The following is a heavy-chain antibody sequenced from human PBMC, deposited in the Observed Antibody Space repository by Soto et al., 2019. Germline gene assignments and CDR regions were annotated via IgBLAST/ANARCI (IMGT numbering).Heavy chain of an antibody. V-gene: IGHV1-69*06. D-gene: IGHD2-2*02. CDR3: AREGRGKKAGYNGLVSLGY. CDR2: IIPIFNST. J-gene: IGHJ4*02. Sequence: SEKVSRRVSGSMFSNYAISCERQAHGHGLDWLGRIIPIFNSTKYAQSFQGRVTITADKSTSTASLELSSLRSDDTAVYYCAREGRGKKAGYNGLVSLGYWGQGTLVTVSS. CDR1: GSMFSNYA.